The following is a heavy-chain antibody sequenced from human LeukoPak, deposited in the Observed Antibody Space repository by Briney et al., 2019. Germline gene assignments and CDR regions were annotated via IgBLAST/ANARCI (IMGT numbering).Heavy chain of an antibody. J-gene: IGHJ3*02. V-gene: IGHV4-59*08. CDR2: VYYTGRT. CDR3: ARLLDNDNSGAPDTFDI. Sequence: SETLSLTCSVSGGSISPNYWTWIRQSPQRGLEWIGYVYYTGRTRYNPSLQSRLTISLDTSNSHFSLQLSSVTAADAAVYYCARLLDNDNSGAPDTFDIWGQGTTATVSS. CDR1: GGSISPNY. D-gene: IGHD3-22*01.